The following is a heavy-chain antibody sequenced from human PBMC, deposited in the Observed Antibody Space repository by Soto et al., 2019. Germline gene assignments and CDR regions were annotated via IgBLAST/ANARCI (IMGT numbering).Heavy chain of an antibody. CDR1: GGSISSYY. J-gene: IGHJ6*03. V-gene: IGHV4-59*01. Sequence: SETLSLTCTVSGGSISSYYWSWIRQPPGKGLEWIGYIYYSGSTNYNPSLKSRVTISVDTSKNQFSLKLSSVTAADTAVYYCARDGSDYYYYYMDVWGKGTTVTVSS. D-gene: IGHD2-2*03. CDR2: IYYSGST. CDR3: ARDGSDYYYYYMDV.